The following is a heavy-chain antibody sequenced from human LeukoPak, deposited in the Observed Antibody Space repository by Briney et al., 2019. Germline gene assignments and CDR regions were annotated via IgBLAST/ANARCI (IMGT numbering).Heavy chain of an antibody. D-gene: IGHD6-19*01. V-gene: IGHV5-51*01. CDR2: IYPGDSDI. CDR1: GYRFTNYW. CDR3: ARQNSGWEKGTIDY. Sequence: KPGESLKISCKGSGYRFTNYWIGWVRQMPGKGLEWMGIIYPGDSDIRYSPSFQGQDTISADKSISTAYLQWSSLKASDTAMYYCARQNSGWEKGTIDYWGQGTLVTVSS. J-gene: IGHJ4*02.